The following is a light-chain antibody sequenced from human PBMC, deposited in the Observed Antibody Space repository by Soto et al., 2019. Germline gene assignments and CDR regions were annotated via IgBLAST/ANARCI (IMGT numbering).Light chain of an antibody. CDR1: QDISTY. Sequence: DIQLTQSPSFLSASVGDRVTITCRASQDISTYLAWYQQKPGKAPNLLICSASTLQSGVPSSFSGSGSGTEFTLTISSLQPEDFATDYCQHLNGYPLTFGQGTKVEVK. J-gene: IGKJ1*01. CDR3: QHLNGYPLT. CDR2: SAS. V-gene: IGKV1-9*01.